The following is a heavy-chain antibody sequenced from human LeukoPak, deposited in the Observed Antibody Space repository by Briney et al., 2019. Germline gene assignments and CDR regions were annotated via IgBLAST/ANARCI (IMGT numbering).Heavy chain of an antibody. D-gene: IGHD3-10*01. CDR2: IYYSGST. Sequence: SETLSLTWTVSGGSISSYYWSWIRQPPGKGLEWIGYIYYSGSTNYNPSLKSRVTISVDTSKNQFSLKLSSVTAADTAVYYCARGSGSYPSFDYWGQGTLVTVSS. CDR3: ARGSGSYPSFDY. CDR1: GGSISSYY. J-gene: IGHJ4*02. V-gene: IGHV4-59*08.